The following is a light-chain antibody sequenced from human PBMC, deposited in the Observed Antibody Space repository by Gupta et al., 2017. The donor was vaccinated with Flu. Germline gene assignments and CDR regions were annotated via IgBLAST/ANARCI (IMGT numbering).Light chain of an antibody. V-gene: IGKV2-30*01. Sequence: DVVMTPTPLSLRVTLGQPASLSRRSRHGLVYSDGNTYLQWFQQRPGQSPRRLIYQVSYRDSGVPDRFSGSGSGTDFTMNISRVEAEDVGISYCMQGAHSPVAFGQGTTVEIK. CDR2: QVS. J-gene: IGKJ1*01. CDR3: MQGAHSPVA. CDR1: HGLVYSDGNTY.